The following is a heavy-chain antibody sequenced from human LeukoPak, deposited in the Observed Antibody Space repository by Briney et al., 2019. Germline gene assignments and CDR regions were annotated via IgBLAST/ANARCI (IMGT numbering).Heavy chain of an antibody. J-gene: IGHJ4*02. V-gene: IGHV4-34*01. CDR3: ARDLSDPPNTEFDFWSGYYLTGFDY. CDR1: GGSFSGYY. D-gene: IGHD3-3*01. Sequence: SETLSLTCAVYGGSFSGYYWSWIRQPPGKGLEWIGEINHSGSTNYNPSLKSRVTISVDTSKNQFSLKLSSVTAVDTAVYYCARDLSDPPNTEFDFWSGYYLTGFDYWGQGTLVTVSS. CDR2: INHSGST.